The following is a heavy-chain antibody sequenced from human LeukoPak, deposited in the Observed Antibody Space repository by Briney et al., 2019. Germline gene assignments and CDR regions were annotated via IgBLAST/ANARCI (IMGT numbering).Heavy chain of an antibody. D-gene: IGHD3-16*01. CDR1: GFTFSSYA. J-gene: IGHJ4*02. CDR2: ISYDGGNK. V-gene: IGHV3-30-3*01. CDR3: AIGIDGAFNS. Sequence: GSLRRSCAASGFTFSSYAMHWVRQAPGKGQEWVAVISYDGGNKYYADSVKGRFTISRDNSKNTLFLQMTSLRTEDTAIYYCAIGIDGAFNSWGQGTLVTVSS.